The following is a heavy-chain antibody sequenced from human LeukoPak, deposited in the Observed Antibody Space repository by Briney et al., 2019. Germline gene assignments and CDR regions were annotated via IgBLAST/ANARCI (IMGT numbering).Heavy chain of an antibody. CDR1: GYTFTSYG. V-gene: IGHV1-18*01. J-gene: IGHJ3*02. CDR3: VRDLCRGGSRYLADLAFEI. CDR2: ISAYNGNT. D-gene: IGHD2-15*01. Sequence: ASVKVSCMSSGYTFTSYGISWVRQAPGQGLEWVGWISAYNGNTNYAQKLQGRVTLATHTSTSTDYMELSSMRSADTAVHYGVRDLCRGGSRYLADLAFEIWGEGKM.